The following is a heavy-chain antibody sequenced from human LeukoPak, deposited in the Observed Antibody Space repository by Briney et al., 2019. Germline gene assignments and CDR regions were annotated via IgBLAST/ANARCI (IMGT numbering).Heavy chain of an antibody. D-gene: IGHD6-13*01. CDR1: GFTFSSYW. J-gene: IGHJ4*02. CDR2: IKQDGSEK. Sequence: GGSLRLSCAASGFTFSSYWMSWVRQAPGKGLEWVANIKQDGSEKYYVDSVKGRFTISRDNAKNSLYPQMNSLRAEDTAVYYCARVGYSSSWYHYFDYWGQGTLVTVSS. V-gene: IGHV3-7*01. CDR3: ARVGYSSSWYHYFDY.